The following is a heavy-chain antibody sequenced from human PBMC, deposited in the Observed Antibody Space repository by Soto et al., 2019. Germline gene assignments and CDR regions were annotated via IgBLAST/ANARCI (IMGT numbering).Heavy chain of an antibody. D-gene: IGHD2-15*01. Sequence: QLQLQESGPGLVKPSETLSLTCTVSGGSISSSSYYWGWIRQPPGKGLEWIGSIYYSGSTYYNPSLKSRVTISVDTSKIQFSLKLSSVTAADTAVYYCARHNCSGGSCSTNFDYWGQGTLVTVSS. V-gene: IGHV4-39*01. CDR2: IYYSGST. CDR1: GGSISSSSYY. CDR3: ARHNCSGGSCSTNFDY. J-gene: IGHJ4*02.